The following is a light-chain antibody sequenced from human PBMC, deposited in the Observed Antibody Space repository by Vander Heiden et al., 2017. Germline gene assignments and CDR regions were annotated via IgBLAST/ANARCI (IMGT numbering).Light chain of an antibody. CDR2: ATS. V-gene: IGKV1-39*01. J-gene: IGKJ4*01. Sequence: IQMTQSPSSLSASVRDRVTIACRASQSISTNLNWYQQQPGRPPKLLIYATSNLQSGVPSRFSGSGSGTDFTLTISSLQPEDFATYYCHQTYSSPLTFGGGTKVEIK. CDR1: QSISTN. CDR3: HQTYSSPLT.